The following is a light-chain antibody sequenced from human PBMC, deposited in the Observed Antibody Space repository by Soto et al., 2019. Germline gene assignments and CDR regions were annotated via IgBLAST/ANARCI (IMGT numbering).Light chain of an antibody. J-gene: IGKJ1*01. Sequence: EIVLTKSPDTLSLSQGGRATLSSSACESISSTHLVWYQKKPGQAPTLLIFGASSRATGVPDRFSGSGSGTDFTLTISGLEPEDFAVYYCQQYGSSPGTFGQGTKVDIK. CDR1: ESISSTH. CDR3: QQYGSSPGT. CDR2: GAS. V-gene: IGKV3-20*01.